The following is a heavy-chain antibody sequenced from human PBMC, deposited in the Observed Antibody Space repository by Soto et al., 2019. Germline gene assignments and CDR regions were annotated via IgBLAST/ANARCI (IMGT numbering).Heavy chain of an antibody. CDR1: GVTFRSFT. V-gene: IGHV3-21*01. Sequence: GGSLRLGCSASGVTFRSFTMDWVRQAPGKGLEWVSTISSNSAYIYYTDALRGRFTISRDNAKNSLHPQMNSLRAEDTAVYYCTRDASRDSSARGWFDPWGPGTLVTVSS. D-gene: IGHD6-13*01. J-gene: IGHJ5*02. CDR2: ISSNSAYI. CDR3: TRDASRDSSARGWFDP.